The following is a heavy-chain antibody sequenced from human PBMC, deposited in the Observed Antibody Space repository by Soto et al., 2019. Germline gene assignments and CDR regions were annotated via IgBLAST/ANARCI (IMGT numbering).Heavy chain of an antibody. CDR1: GFTFSSYA. J-gene: IGHJ3*02. CDR3: AREDWVGAFDI. CDR2: ISYDGSNK. D-gene: IGHD3-9*01. V-gene: IGHV3-30*04. Sequence: GESLKISCAASGFTFSSYAMHWVRQAPGKGLEWVAVISYDGSNKYYADSVKGRFTISRDNSKNTLYLQMNSLRAEDTSVYYCAREDWVGAFDIWGQGTMVTVSS.